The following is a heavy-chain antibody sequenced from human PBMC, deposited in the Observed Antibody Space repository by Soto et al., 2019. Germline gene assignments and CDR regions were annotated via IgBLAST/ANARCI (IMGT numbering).Heavy chain of an antibody. CDR3: ARRFSGGMATFYYYYYGMDV. Sequence: EVQLVESGGGLVQPGGSLRLSCAASGFTFSSYWMSWVRQAPGKGLEWVANIKQDGSEKYYVDSVKGRFTISRDNAKNSLYLQMNSLRAEDTAVYYCARRFSGGMATFYYYYYGMDVWGQGTTVTVSS. V-gene: IGHV3-7*01. CDR1: GFTFSSYW. J-gene: IGHJ6*02. D-gene: IGHD5-12*01. CDR2: IKQDGSEK.